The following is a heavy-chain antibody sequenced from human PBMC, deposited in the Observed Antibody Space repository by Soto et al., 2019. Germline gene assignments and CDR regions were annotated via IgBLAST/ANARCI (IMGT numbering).Heavy chain of an antibody. CDR1: GYSFTSYW. Sequence: GESLKISCKGSGYSFTSYWISWVRQMPGKGLEWMGRIDPSDSCTNYSPSFQGHVTISADKSISTAYLQWSSLKASDTAMYYCASQGTMVRGVMIRNYYYYGMDVWGQGTTVTVSS. D-gene: IGHD3-10*01. J-gene: IGHJ6*02. CDR2: IDPSDSCT. V-gene: IGHV5-10-1*01. CDR3: ASQGTMVRGVMIRNYYYYGMDV.